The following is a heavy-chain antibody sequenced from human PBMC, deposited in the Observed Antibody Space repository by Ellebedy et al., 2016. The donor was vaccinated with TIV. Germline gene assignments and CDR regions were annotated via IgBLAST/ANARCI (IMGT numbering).Heavy chain of an antibody. V-gene: IGHV1-2*02. D-gene: IGHD3-9*01. CDR1: GGTFSSYA. CDR3: ARDHGAGYYYSPPTHRCMDV. Sequence: ASVKVSXXASGGTFSSYAISWVRQAPGQGLEWMGWINPNSGGTNYAQKFQGRVTMTRDTSISTAYMELSRLRSDDTAVYYCARDHGAGYYYSPPTHRCMDVWGQGTTVTVSS. J-gene: IGHJ6*02. CDR2: INPNSGGT.